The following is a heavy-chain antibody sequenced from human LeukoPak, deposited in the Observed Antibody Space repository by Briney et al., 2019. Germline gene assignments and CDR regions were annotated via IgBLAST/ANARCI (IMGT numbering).Heavy chain of an antibody. Sequence: GRSLRLSCAASGFTFRNYGMHWVRQAPGKGLEWVTVIWHDGSNKYYADSVKGRFTISRDNSKNTLYLQMNSLRAEDTAVYYCAREEDNSGYDPFDYWGQGTLVTVSS. CDR3: AREEDNSGYDPFDY. J-gene: IGHJ4*02. CDR2: IWHDGSNK. D-gene: IGHD5-12*01. V-gene: IGHV3-33*01. CDR1: GFTFRNYG.